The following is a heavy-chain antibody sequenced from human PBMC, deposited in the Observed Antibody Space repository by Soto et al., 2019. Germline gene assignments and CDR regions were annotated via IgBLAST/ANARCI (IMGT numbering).Heavy chain of an antibody. Sequence: PSETLSPTCTVSGGSISSGDYYWSWILQPPGKGLEWIGYIYYSGSTYYNPSLKSRVTISVDTSKNQFSLKLSSVTAADTAVYYCARDMGEDDGFDPWGQGTLVTVSS. CDR1: GGSISSGDYY. D-gene: IGHD3-16*01. J-gene: IGHJ5*02. CDR3: ARDMGEDDGFDP. CDR2: IYYSGST. V-gene: IGHV4-30-4*01.